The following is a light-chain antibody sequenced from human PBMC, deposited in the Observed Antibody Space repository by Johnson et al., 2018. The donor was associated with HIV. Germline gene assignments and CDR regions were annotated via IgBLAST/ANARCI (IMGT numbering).Light chain of an antibody. CDR3: GTWDASLSVNV. CDR2: DND. J-gene: IGLJ1*01. Sequence: QSVLTQPPSVSAAQGQKVTISCSGSSSNIGNNYVSWYQQLPRTAPKLLIYDNDRRPSGVPDRFSGSKSGTSATLDITGLQSGDEADYYCGTWDASLSVNVFGPGTKVTVL. CDR1: SSNIGNNY. V-gene: IGLV1-51*02.